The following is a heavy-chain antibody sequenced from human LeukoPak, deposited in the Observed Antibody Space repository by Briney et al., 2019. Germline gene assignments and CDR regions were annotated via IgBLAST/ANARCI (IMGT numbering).Heavy chain of an antibody. CDR3: ARAYHFENGGYYRHFDF. CDR2: IKEDGSDK. J-gene: IGHJ4*02. Sequence: GGSLRLSCAASGFTVSSIYMSWVRQAPGKGREWVAAIKEDGSDKYYVDSVKGRFTISRDNAQNSLYLQMSSLRAEDTALYYCARAYHFENGGYYRHFDFWGQGTLVIVSS. D-gene: IGHD3-22*01. V-gene: IGHV3-7*04. CDR1: GFTVSSIY.